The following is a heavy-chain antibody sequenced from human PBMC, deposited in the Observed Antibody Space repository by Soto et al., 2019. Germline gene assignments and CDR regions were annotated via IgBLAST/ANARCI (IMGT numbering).Heavy chain of an antibody. CDR2: TIPIFGTA. CDR3: ARAHPPGDYYYYGMDV. CDR1: GGTFSSYA. Sequence: QVQLVQSGAEVKKPGSSVKVSCKASGGTFSSYAISWVRQAPGQGLGGMGGTIPIFGTANYAQKFQGRVTITADKSTSTAYMELSSLRSEDTAVYYCARAHPPGDYYYYGMDVWGQGTTVTVSS. V-gene: IGHV1-69*06. J-gene: IGHJ6*02. D-gene: IGHD1-26*01.